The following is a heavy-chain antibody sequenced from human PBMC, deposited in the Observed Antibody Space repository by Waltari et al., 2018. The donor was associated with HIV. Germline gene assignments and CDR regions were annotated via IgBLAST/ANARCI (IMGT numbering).Heavy chain of an antibody. CDR1: GGSISSYY. Sequence: QVQLQESGPGLVKPSETLSLTCTVPGGSISSYYWSWIRQPPGKGLEWIGYIYYSGSTNYNPSLKSRVTISVDTSKNQFSLKLSSVTAADTAVYYCARGYGGFDYWGQGTLVTVSS. CDR3: ARGYGGFDY. CDR2: IYYSGST. J-gene: IGHJ4*02. V-gene: IGHV4-59*01. D-gene: IGHD3-10*01.